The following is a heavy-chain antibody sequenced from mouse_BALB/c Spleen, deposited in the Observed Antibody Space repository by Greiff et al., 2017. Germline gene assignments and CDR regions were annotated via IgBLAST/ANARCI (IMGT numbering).Heavy chain of an antibody. Sequence: EVKLQESGPSLVKPSQTLSLTCSVTGDSITSGYWNWIRKFPGNKLEYMGYISYSGSTYYNPSLKSRISITRDTSKNQYYLQLNSVTTEDTATYYCARFGGKPWYFDVWGAGTTVTVSS. D-gene: IGHD2-1*01. CDR2: ISYSGST. CDR3: ARFGGKPWYFDV. J-gene: IGHJ1*01. V-gene: IGHV3-8*02. CDR1: GDSITSGY.